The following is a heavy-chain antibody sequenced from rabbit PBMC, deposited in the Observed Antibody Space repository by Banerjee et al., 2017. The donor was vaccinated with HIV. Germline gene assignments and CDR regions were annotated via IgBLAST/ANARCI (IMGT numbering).Heavy chain of an antibody. J-gene: IGHJ4*01. CDR1: GFDLSNYYY. Sequence: QSLEESGGDLVKPGSSLTLTCTASGFDLSNYYYICWVRQAPGKGLEWIACIYGGSSGSTYYANWAKGRFTISKTSSTTVTLQMTSLTAADTATYFCARDGYNDYGDFGLFNLWGPGTLVTVS. D-gene: IGHD2-1*01. CDR3: ARDGYNDYGDFGLFNL. V-gene: IGHV1S40*01. CDR2: IYGGSSGST.